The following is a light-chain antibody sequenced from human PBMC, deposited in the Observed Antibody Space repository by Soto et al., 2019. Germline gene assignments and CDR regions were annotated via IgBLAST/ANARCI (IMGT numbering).Light chain of an antibody. CDR2: AAF. J-gene: IGKJ4*01. CDR1: QNISIY. Sequence: DIQMTQSPSSLSASVGDRVTITCRASQNISIYLNWYQHKSGKAPKFLIHAAFSLQGGFPPRFGGGRSGADFTLTISNLQPEDFATYYCQQSYSIPFSFGGGTRVEIK. V-gene: IGKV1-39*01. CDR3: QQSYSIPFS.